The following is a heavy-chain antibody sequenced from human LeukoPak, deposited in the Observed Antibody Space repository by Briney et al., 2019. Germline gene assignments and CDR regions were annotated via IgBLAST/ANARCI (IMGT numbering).Heavy chain of an antibody. J-gene: IGHJ4*02. Sequence: GGSLRLSCAASGFTFDDHGMNWVRQAPGKGLKWVSAISGSGGSTYYADSVKGRITISRDNSKNSLYLQMNSLRAEDTAVYYCARDLLHRNSGYDSIWDYWGQGTLVTVSS. CDR3: ARDLLHRNSGYDSIWDY. V-gene: IGHV3-23*01. CDR2: ISGSGGST. CDR1: GFTFDDHG. D-gene: IGHD5-12*01.